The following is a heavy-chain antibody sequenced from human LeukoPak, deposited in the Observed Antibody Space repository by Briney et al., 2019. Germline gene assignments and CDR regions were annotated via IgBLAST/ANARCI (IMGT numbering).Heavy chain of an antibody. D-gene: IGHD6-19*01. CDR3: AKGYSSGWYGGHFDY. CDR1: GFTFSSYA. Sequence: PGGSLRLSCAASGFTFSSYAMSWVRQAPGKGLECISGFSGSGGSTYYADSVKGRFTISRDNSKNTLYLQMNSLRAEDTAVYYCAKGYSSGWYGGHFDYWGQGTLVTVSS. CDR2: FSGSGGST. V-gene: IGHV3-23*01. J-gene: IGHJ4*02.